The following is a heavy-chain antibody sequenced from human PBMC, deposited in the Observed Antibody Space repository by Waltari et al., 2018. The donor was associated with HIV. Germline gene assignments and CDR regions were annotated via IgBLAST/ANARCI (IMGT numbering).Heavy chain of an antibody. V-gene: IGHV4-34*01. D-gene: IGHD6-13*01. CDR1: GGSFSGYY. CDR3: ASPRYSSSWYYFDY. Sequence: QVQLQQWGAGLLKPSETLSLTCAVYGGSFSGYYWSWLRQPPGKGLEWIGEINHSGSTNYNPSLKSRVTISVDTSKNQFSLKLSSVTAADTAVYYCASPRYSSSWYYFDYWGQGTLVTVSS. J-gene: IGHJ4*02. CDR2: INHSGST.